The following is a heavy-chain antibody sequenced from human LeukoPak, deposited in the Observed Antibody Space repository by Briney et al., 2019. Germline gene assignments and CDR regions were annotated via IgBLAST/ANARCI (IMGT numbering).Heavy chain of an antibody. CDR2: ITTKSTNK. J-gene: IGHJ6*03. CDR1: GINFSIYG. CDR3: ARLNWNYESYMDV. V-gene: IGHV3-21*06. Sequence: GGSLRLSCAVSGINFSIYGMNWVRQAPGKGLEWVSSITTKSTNKYYAESVRGRFTISRDNAKNSLYLQMSHLRVEDTAVYYCARLNWNYESYMDVWGKGTTVTVSS. D-gene: IGHD1-7*01.